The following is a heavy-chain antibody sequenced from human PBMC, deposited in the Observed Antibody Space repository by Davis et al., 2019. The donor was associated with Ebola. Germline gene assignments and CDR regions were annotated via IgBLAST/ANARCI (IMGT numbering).Heavy chain of an antibody. CDR1: GGSVSSYY. V-gene: IGHV4-59*02. CDR2: MSYGGDT. D-gene: IGHD2-15*01. Sequence: SETLSLTCSVSGGSVSSYYWSWIRQPPGRGLEWIAYMSYGGDTNYNRSLQSRVTMSVDTSKNEFSLKLTSVSAADTAVYYCARRDCISGSCYDGWFDPWGQGTLVTVSS. J-gene: IGHJ5*02. CDR3: ARRDCISGSCYDGWFDP.